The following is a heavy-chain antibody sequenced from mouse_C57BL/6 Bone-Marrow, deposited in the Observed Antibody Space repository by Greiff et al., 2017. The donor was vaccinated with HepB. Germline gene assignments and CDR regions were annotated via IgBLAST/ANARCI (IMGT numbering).Heavy chain of an antibody. J-gene: IGHJ4*01. D-gene: IGHD2-5*01. CDR3: ARRYYSNYYYAMDY. CDR1: GFSLTSYA. V-gene: IGHV2-9-1*01. CDR2: IWTGRGT. Sequence: QVQLKESGPGLVAPSQSLSITCTVSGFSLTSYAISWVRQPPGKGLEWLGVIWTGRGTNYNSALKSRLSISKDNSKSQVFLKMNSLQTDDTARYYCARRYYSNYYYAMDYWGQGTSVTVSS.